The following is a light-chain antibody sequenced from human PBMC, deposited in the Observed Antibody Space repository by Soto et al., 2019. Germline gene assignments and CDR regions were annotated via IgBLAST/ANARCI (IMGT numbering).Light chain of an antibody. CDR1: QSVATN. CDR3: QQYNNWPPRHT. J-gene: IGKJ5*01. V-gene: IGKV3-15*01. CDR2: GAS. Sequence: EAVLTQSPATLSVSPAQRVTLSCRSSQSVATNLAWYQQRPGQAPRLLIYGASTRATGIPARFSGSGSGKEFTLNISSLQSEDFAVYYCQQYNNWPPRHTFGQGTRLEIK.